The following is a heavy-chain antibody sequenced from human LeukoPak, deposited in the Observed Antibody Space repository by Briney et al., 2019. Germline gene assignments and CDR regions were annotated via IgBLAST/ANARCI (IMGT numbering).Heavy chain of an antibody. CDR2: ISGSGGST. V-gene: IGHV3-23*01. D-gene: IGHD6-13*01. CDR1: GFIFSTYA. Sequence: GGSLRLSCPTSGFIFSTYALSWVRQAPGRGLEWASSISGSGGSTYHADSVKGRCTSSRDSSKNTLYLQMNSLRAEDTSIYYCARLIRAAPGKGYFDYWGQGTLVTVSS. CDR3: ARLIRAAPGKGYFDY. J-gene: IGHJ4*02.